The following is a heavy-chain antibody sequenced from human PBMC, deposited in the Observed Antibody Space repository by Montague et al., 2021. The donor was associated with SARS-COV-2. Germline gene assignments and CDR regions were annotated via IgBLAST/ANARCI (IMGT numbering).Heavy chain of an antibody. D-gene: IGHD3-9*01. Sequence: SETLSLTCTVFGASMSSDYWTWIRQPPGKGLEWIGCTHYSGSTDYNPSLKSRVTISVDTPRTQFSLRLTSMSAADTAVYYCARGRGFDWLGLDAYYFDYWGQGALVAVSS. CDR2: THYSGST. V-gene: IGHV4-59*01. CDR1: GASMSSDY. J-gene: IGHJ4*02. CDR3: ARGRGFDWLGLDAYYFDY.